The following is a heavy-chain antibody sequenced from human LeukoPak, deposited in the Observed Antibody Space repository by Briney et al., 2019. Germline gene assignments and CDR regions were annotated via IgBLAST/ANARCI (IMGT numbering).Heavy chain of an antibody. CDR1: GGSISSSSSY. CDR3: ARLTVVSLGDAFDI. CDR2: IYYSGST. Sequence: PSETLSRTCTVSGGSISSSSSYWGWIRQPPGKGLEWIGSIYYSGSTYYNPSLKSRVTISVDTSKNQFSLRLSSVTAADTAVYFCARLTVVSLGDAFDIWGHGTMVTVSS. D-gene: IGHD3-22*01. V-gene: IGHV4-39*01. J-gene: IGHJ3*02.